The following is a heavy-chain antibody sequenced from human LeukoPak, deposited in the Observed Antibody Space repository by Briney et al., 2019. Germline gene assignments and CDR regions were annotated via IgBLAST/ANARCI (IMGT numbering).Heavy chain of an antibody. CDR3: AREYGGNSGAFDY. CDR1: GFTFSSYA. CDR2: ISSSSSYI. D-gene: IGHD4-23*01. V-gene: IGHV3-21*01. Sequence: GGSLRLSCAASGFTFSSYAMSWVRQAPGKGLEWVSSISSSSSYIYYADSVKGRFTISRDNAKNSLYLQMNSLRAEDTAVYYCAREYGGNSGAFDYWGQGTLVTVSS. J-gene: IGHJ4*02.